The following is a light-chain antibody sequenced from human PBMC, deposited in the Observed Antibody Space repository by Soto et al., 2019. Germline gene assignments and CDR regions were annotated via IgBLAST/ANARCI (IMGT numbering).Light chain of an antibody. CDR3: QQYNSFPT. V-gene: IGKV1-5*03. CDR1: QSISSW. J-gene: IGKJ1*01. CDR2: KAS. Sequence: DIEMTQSPSTLSASVGDRVTLTCRASQSISSWLAWYQQKPGKAPKLLIYKASSLESGVPSRFSGSGSGTEFSLTISSLQTDDFATYYCQQYNSFPTFGQGTKVDIK.